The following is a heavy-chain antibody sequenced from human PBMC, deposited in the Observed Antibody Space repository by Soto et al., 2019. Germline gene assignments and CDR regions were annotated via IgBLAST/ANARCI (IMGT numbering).Heavy chain of an antibody. CDR1: GYTFTSYG. CDR3: ARVDTIFGVVYRFDP. Sequence: EASVKVSCKASGYTFTSYGISWVRQAPGQGLEWMGWISAYNGNTNYAQKLQGRVTMTTDTSTSTAYMELRSLRSDDTAVYYCARVDTIFGVVYRFDPWGQGTLVTVSS. J-gene: IGHJ5*02. D-gene: IGHD3-3*01. CDR2: ISAYNGNT. V-gene: IGHV1-18*01.